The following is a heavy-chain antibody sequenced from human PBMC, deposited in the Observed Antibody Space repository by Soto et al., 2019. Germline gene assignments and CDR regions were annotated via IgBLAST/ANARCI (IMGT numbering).Heavy chain of an antibody. CDR1: GFTFSSYG. D-gene: IGHD2-2*01. V-gene: IGHV3-30*18. Sequence: GGSLRLSCAASGFTFSSYGMHWVRQAPGNGLEWVAVISYDGSNKYYADSVKGRFTISRDNSKNTLYLQMNSLRAEDTAVYYCAKSGGPSVRYCSSTSCYFSALDYWGQGTLVTVSS. CDR3: AKSGGPSVRYCSSTSCYFSALDY. CDR2: ISYDGSNK. J-gene: IGHJ4*02.